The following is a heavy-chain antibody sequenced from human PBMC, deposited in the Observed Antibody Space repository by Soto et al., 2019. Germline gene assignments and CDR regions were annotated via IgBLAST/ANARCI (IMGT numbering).Heavy chain of an antibody. V-gene: IGHV4-61*01. CDR2: IYYSGST. CDR1: GGSVSSGSYY. Sequence: QVQLQESGPGLVKPSETLSLTCTVSGGSVSSGSYYWSWIRQPPGKGLEWIGYIYYSGSTNYNPSLKSRVTISVDTSKNQFSLNLSSVTAADTAVYYCARSPRKYYDSSGYSYYWYFDLWGRGTLVTVSS. CDR3: ARSPRKYYDSSGYSYYWYFDL. J-gene: IGHJ2*01. D-gene: IGHD3-22*01.